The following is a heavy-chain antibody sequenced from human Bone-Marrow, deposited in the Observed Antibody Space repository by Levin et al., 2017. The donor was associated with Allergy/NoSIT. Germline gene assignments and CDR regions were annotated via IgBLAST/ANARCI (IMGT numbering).Heavy chain of an antibody. CDR3: ARDLNWAFDY. D-gene: IGHD3-16*01. CDR1: GFSFRSYS. CDR2: ITSDSSAT. V-gene: IGHV3-48*01. Sequence: LSLTCAASGFSFRSYSMNWVRQPPGKGLEWISYITSDSSATSYADSVKGRFTISRDNAKNSLYLQMNSLRAEDTALYYCARDLNWAFDYWGQGALVTVSS. J-gene: IGHJ4*02.